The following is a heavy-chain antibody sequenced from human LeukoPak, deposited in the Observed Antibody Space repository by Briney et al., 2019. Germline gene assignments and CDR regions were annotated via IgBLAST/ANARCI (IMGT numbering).Heavy chain of an antibody. J-gene: IGHJ3*02. Sequence: GSLRLSCAASGFTFSSSWMHWVRQPPGKGLLWVSYISPDGSTTNYADSVKGRFAISRDNPKNTLYLQLNSLSAEDTAVYYCARNGVASTYDIWGQGTMVTVSS. CDR1: GFTFSSSW. CDR3: ARNGVASTYDI. D-gene: IGHD2-8*01. V-gene: IGHV3-74*01. CDR2: ISPDGSTT.